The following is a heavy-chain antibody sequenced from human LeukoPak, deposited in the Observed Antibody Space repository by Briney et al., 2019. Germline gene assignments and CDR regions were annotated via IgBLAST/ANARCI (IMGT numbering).Heavy chain of an antibody. J-gene: IGHJ4*02. CDR1: GFTFSNYA. CDR2: IGGTGAGT. Sequence: GGSLRLSCAASGFTFSNYAMSWVRQAPGKGLEWVSSIGGTGAGTYYADSVKGRFTISRDNSKNTLYLQMSSLRAADTAVYYCATRTLYCSTSRCYLDYWGRGTPVTVSS. D-gene: IGHD2-2*01. V-gene: IGHV3-23*01. CDR3: ATRTLYCSTSRCYLDY.